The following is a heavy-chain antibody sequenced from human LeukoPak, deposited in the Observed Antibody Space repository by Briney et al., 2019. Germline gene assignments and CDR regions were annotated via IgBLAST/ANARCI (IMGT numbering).Heavy chain of an antibody. D-gene: IGHD6-19*01. CDR3: ARSGPRYSSGWYRGYYFDY. V-gene: IGHV4-34*01. Sequence: TSETLSLTCAVYGGSFSGYYWSWIRQPPGKGLEWIGEINHSGSTNYNPSLKSRVTISVDTSKNQFSLKLSSVTAADTAVYYCARSGPRYSSGWYRGYYFDYWGQRTLVTVSS. CDR1: GGSFSGYY. CDR2: INHSGST. J-gene: IGHJ4*02.